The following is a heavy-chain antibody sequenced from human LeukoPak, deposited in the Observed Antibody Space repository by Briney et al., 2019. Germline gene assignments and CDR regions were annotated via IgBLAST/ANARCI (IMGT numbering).Heavy chain of an antibody. D-gene: IGHD2-2*01. CDR1: GFTFSSYS. V-gene: IGHV3-48*04. Sequence: GGSLRLSCAASGFTFSSYSMNWVRQAPGKGLEWGSYISSSSSTIYYADSVKGRFTISRDNAKNSLYLQMNSLRAEDTAVYYCAGNSDIVVVPAAGWYNGFDPWGQGTLVTVSS. CDR2: ISSSSSTI. J-gene: IGHJ5*02. CDR3: AGNSDIVVVPAAGWYNGFDP.